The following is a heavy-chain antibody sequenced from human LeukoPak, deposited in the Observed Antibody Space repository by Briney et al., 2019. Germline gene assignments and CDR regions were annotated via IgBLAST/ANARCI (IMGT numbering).Heavy chain of an antibody. CDR1: GFTFSNAW. CDR3: TTDRAFNYDYVWGSYGAFDI. D-gene: IGHD3-16*01. Sequence: GGSLRLSCAAFGFTFSNAWMSWVRQAPGKGLEWVGRIKSKTDGGTTDYAAPVKGRFTISRDDSKNTLYLQMNSLKTEDTAVYYCTTDRAFNYDYVWGSYGAFDIWGQGTMVTVSS. V-gene: IGHV3-15*01. J-gene: IGHJ3*02. CDR2: IKSKTDGGTT.